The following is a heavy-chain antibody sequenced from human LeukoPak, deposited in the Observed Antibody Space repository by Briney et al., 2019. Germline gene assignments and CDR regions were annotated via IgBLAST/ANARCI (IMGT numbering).Heavy chain of an antibody. CDR3: ATARTYYYGMDV. CDR2: FEPEEGEHGET. Sequence: ASVKVSCRVSGYSLSDLSIHWVRHVPGKGLEWMGGFEPEEGEHGETIYAQKFQGRVTITADKSTSTAYMELSSLRSEDTAVYYCATARTYYYGMDVWGQGTTVTVSS. CDR1: GYSLSDLS. J-gene: IGHJ6*02. V-gene: IGHV1-24*01.